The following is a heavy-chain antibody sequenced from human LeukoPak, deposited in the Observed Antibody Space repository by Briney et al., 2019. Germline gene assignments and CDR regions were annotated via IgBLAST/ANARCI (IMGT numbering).Heavy chain of an antibody. CDR1: GYTFTGYY. V-gene: IGHV1-2*02. CDR3: ARDSLTMVRGKENWFDP. CDR2: INPNSGGT. Sequence: ASVKVSCKASGYTFTGYYMHWVRQAPGQGLEWMGWINPNSGGTNYAQKFQGRVTMTRDTSTSTAYMELSRLRSDDTAVYYCARDSLTMVRGKENWFDPWGQGTLVTVSS. J-gene: IGHJ5*02. D-gene: IGHD3-10*01.